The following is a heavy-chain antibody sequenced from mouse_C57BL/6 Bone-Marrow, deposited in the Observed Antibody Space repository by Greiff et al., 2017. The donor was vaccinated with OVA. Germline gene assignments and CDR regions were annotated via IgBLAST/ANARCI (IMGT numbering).Heavy chain of an antibody. V-gene: IGHV1-58*01. CDR3: ANAYYSSCGGRHWEFDV. CDR1: GYTFTSYG. D-gene: IGHD2-5*01. J-gene: IGHJ1*03. Sequence: EVQLQESGAELVRPGSSVKMSCKTSGYTFTSYGINWVKQRPGQGLEWIGYIYIGNGDTEYNEKFKGKATLTSDTSSSTAYMQLSSLTSEDSAIYFCANAYYSSCGGRHWEFDVWGTGTTVTVSS. CDR2: IYIGNGDT.